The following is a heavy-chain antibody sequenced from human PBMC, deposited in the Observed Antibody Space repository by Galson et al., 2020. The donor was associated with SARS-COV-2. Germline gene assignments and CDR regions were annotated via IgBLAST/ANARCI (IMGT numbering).Heavy chain of an antibody. CDR3: ASLRYSSSWEVHGLLDY. CDR1: GGSISSSSYY. V-gene: IGHV4-39*06. J-gene: IGHJ4*02. Sequence: SETLSLTCTVSGGSISSSSYYWGWIRQPPGKGLEWIGSIYYSASTYYNPSLKSRVTITVDTSKNQFALKRSSVTAADTAVYYCASLRYSSSWEVHGLLDYWGQGTLVTVFS. CDR2: IYYSAST. D-gene: IGHD6-13*01.